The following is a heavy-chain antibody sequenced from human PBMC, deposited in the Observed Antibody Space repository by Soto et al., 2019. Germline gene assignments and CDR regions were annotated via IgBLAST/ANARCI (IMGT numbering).Heavy chain of an antibody. D-gene: IGHD3-22*01. CDR3: ARADYDSSGYYYYFDY. J-gene: IGHJ4*02. V-gene: IGHV4-31*03. CDR2: IYYSGST. CDR1: GGSISSGGYY. Sequence: QVQLQESGPGLVKPSQTLSLTCTVSGGSISSGGYYWSWIRQHPGKGLEWIGYIYYSGSTYYNPSLKGRVTVSVDSDKYPFSLKLSSVTAADTAVYYGARADYDSSGYYYYFDYWGQGTLVTVSS.